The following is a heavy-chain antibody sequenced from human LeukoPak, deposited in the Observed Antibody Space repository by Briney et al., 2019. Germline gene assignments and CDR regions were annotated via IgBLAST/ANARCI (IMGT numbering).Heavy chain of an antibody. CDR3: ASRPAYTTWYGVFDY. V-gene: IGHV4-59*11. CDR2: AFNGGST. Sequence: PSETLPLTCSVSGASIDSHYWSWIRQSPGKGLEWIGYAFNGGSTNYNPSLNSRVTMSLDTSRAQFSLRLSSVTAADTAIYYCASRPAYTTWYGVFDYWSQGTLVTVSS. CDR1: GASIDSHY. J-gene: IGHJ4*02. D-gene: IGHD3-10*01.